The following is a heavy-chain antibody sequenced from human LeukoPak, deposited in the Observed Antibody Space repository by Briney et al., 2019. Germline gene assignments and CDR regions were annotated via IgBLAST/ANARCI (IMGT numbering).Heavy chain of an antibody. CDR3: ARSSGWYDY. J-gene: IGHJ4*02. D-gene: IGHD6-19*01. CDR1: GFPFTTYW. CDR2: INSDGSST. Sequence: GVLRLSCAASGFPFTTYWMHWVRQAPGKGLVWVSGINSDGSSTTYADSVKGRFTISRDNAKNTLYLQMNSLRAEDTAVYYCARSSGWYDYWGQGTLVTVPS. V-gene: IGHV3-74*01.